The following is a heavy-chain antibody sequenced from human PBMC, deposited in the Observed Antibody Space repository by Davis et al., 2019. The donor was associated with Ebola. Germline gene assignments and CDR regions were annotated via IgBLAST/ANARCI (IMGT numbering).Heavy chain of an antibody. CDR1: GYTFTSYD. D-gene: IGHD2-15*01. J-gene: IGHJ4*02. CDR3: ARDGVVVVAALGY. CDR2: MNPNSGNT. Sequence: AASVKVSCKASGYTFTSYDINWVRQATGQGLEWMGWMNPNSGNTGYAQKFQGRVTMTRNTSINTAYMELSSLRSEDTAVYYCARDGVVVVAALGYWGQGTLVTVSS. V-gene: IGHV1-8*02.